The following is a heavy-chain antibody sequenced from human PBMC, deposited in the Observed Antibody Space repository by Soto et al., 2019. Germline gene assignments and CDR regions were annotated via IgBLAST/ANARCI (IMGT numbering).Heavy chain of an antibody. D-gene: IGHD3-10*01. V-gene: IGHV3-30*18. CDR1: GFTFSSYG. CDR2: ISYDGSNK. Sequence: QVQLVESGGGVVQPGRSLRLSCAASGFTFSSYGMHWVRQAPGKGLEWVAVISYDGSNKYYADSVKGRFTISRDNSKNTLYLQMNSLRAEDTAVYYCAKDGRLLWFGELSSHYMDVWGKGTTVTVSS. J-gene: IGHJ6*03. CDR3: AKDGRLLWFGELSSHYMDV.